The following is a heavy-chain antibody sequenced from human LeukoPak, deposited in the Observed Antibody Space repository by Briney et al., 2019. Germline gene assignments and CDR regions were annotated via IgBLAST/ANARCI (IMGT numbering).Heavy chain of an antibody. CDR3: AKVGDLIAAAGAFDY. Sequence: PGGSLRLSCAASGFTFSSYWMSWVRQAPGKGLEWVATIKQDGSEKYYVDSVKGRFTISRDNAKNSLSLQMNSLRAEDTAVYYCAKVGDLIAAAGAFDYWGQGTLVTVSS. CDR2: IKQDGSEK. J-gene: IGHJ4*02. V-gene: IGHV3-7*03. CDR1: GFTFSSYW. D-gene: IGHD6-13*01.